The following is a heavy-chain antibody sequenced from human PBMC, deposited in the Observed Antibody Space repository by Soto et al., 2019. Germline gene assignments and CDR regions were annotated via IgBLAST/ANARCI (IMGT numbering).Heavy chain of an antibody. V-gene: IGHV1-3*01. D-gene: IGHD1-1*01. CDR2: INAGNGNT. J-gene: IGHJ4*02. Sequence: QVQLVQSGAEVKKPGASVKVSCKASGYTFTSYAMHWVRQAPGQRLEWMGWINAGNGNTKYSQKFQGRVTITRDTSASTAYMERSSLRSEDTAVYYCARARWNDAYYFDYWGQGTLVTVSS. CDR1: GYTFTSYA. CDR3: ARARWNDAYYFDY.